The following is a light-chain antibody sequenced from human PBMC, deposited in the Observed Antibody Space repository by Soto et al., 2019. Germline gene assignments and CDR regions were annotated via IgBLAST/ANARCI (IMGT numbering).Light chain of an antibody. CDR3: QQYYNSPIT. V-gene: IGKV4-1*01. CDR2: WAS. Sequence: IVMTQSPDSLAVSLGERAAIDCRSSQSLLSGSNGRHYLAWFQQKPGHPPKALLFWASTRESGVSDRFSGSGYVTDFTLTISNLQAEDVAVYYCQQYYNSPITFGEGTRLEI. J-gene: IGKJ5*01. CDR1: QSLLSGSNGRHY.